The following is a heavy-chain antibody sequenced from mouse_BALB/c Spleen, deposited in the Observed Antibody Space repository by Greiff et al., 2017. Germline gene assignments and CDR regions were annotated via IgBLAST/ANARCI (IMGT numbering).Heavy chain of an antibody. CDR3: TTIYYGYDYAMDY. CDR2: INPSNGGT. D-gene: IGHD2-2*01. J-gene: IGHJ4*01. CDR1: GYTFTSYY. V-gene: IGHV1S81*02. Sequence: QVQLQQSGAELVKPGASVKLSCKASGYTFTSYYMYWVKQRPGQGLEWIGEINPSNGGTNFNEKFKSKATLTVDKSSSTAYMQLSSLTSEDSAVYYCTTIYYGYDYAMDYWGQGTSVTVSS.